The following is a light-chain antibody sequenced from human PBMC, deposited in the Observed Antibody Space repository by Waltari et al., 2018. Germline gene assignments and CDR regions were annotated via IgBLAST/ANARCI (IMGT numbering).Light chain of an antibody. CDR1: QTISRY. CDR3: QESYSFTRT. CDR2: AAS. J-gene: IGKJ1*01. V-gene: IGKV1-39*01. Sequence: DIQMTQSPSSLSASVGDRVTITCRASQTISRYLNWYQQKPGKATNLLIYAASSLQSGVPSRFSGSGSGRDFTLIITSLQPEEFATYYCQESYSFTRTFGQGTKVEIK.